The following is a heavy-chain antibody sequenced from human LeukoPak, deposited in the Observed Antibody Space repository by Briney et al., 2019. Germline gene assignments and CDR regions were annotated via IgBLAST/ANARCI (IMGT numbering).Heavy chain of an antibody. V-gene: IGHV1-3*03. J-gene: IGHJ3*01. Sequence: ASVKVSCKASGYTFTSYTIHWVRQAPGQSPEWMGWISVGRGDSKCSQEFQGRVTLTRDTSATTAYLEVSSLRPEDMAVYYCARERGIRDAFDFWGQGTMVTVSS. D-gene: IGHD1-14*01. CDR3: ARERGIRDAFDF. CDR1: GYTFTSYT. CDR2: ISVGRGDS.